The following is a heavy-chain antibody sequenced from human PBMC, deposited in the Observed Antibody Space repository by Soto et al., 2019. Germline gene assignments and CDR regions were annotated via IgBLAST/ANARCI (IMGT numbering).Heavy chain of an antibody. Sequence: QVQLQESGPGLVKPSQTLSLTCTVSGGSISSGGYYWSWIRQHPGKGLEWIGYIYYSGSTYYNPSLKRRVXXSXDXXKNQFSLKLSSVTAADTAVYYCARGPDSSHWYFDLWGRGTLVTVSS. CDR1: GGSISSGGYY. J-gene: IGHJ2*01. D-gene: IGHD3-3*01. V-gene: IGHV4-31*03. CDR3: ARGPDSSHWYFDL. CDR2: IYYSGST.